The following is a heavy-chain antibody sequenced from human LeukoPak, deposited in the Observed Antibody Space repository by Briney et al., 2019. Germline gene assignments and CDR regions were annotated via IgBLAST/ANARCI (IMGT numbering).Heavy chain of an antibody. CDR3: AKYVGRTYYYGSGSYSYYFDY. CDR2: ISGSGGST. Sequence: GGSLRLSCAASGFSVITDYMTWVRQAPGKGLEWVSAISGSGGSTYYADSVKGRFTISRDNSKNTLYLQMNSLRAEDTAVYYCAKYVGRTYYYGSGSYSYYFDYWGQGTLVTVSS. CDR1: GFSVITDY. V-gene: IGHV3-23*01. J-gene: IGHJ4*02. D-gene: IGHD3-10*01.